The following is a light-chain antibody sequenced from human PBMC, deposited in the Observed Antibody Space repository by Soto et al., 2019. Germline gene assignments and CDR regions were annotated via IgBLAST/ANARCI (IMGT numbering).Light chain of an antibody. CDR3: QQYDNLPSWT. V-gene: IGKV1-5*01. J-gene: IGKJ1*01. CDR1: QSVTTG. Sequence: DIQITHSPPTLSSSLVDRVTITCRASQSVTTGLAWYQQKPGTAPKLLIYDVSNLEGGVPSRFSGSGFGTQFTFTISSLQPEDIATYYCQQYDNLPSWTFGHGTKVDIK. CDR2: DVS.